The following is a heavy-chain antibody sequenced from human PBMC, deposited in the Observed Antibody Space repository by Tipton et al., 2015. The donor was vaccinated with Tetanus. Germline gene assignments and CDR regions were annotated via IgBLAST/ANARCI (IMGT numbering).Heavy chain of an antibody. CDR2: INHSGST. J-gene: IGHJ4*02. CDR1: GGSFSGYY. V-gene: IGHV4-34*01. Sequence: GLVKPSETLSLTCAVHGGSFSGYYWSWIRQPPGKGLEWIGEINHSGSTNYNPSLKSRVTISVDTSKNQFSLKLSSVTAADTAVYYCARGGYSGHVVYYWGQGTLVTVSS. CDR3: ARGGYSGHVVYY. D-gene: IGHD5-12*01.